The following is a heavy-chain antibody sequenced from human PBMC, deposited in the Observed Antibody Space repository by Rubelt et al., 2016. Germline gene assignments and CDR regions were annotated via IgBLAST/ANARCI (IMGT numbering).Heavy chain of an antibody. CDR1: GYTFTSYG. V-gene: IGHV1-18*01. CDR2: ISANNGDT. D-gene: IGHD6-13*01. CDR3: ARAPRSTAAADY. J-gene: IGHJ4*02. Sequence: QVQLVQSGAEVKKPGASVKVSCRASGYTFTSYGFDWVRQAPGLGLEWMGWISANNGDTDYAQKVQGRVTLTTDKTTSTAYMELRSLGADDTAVYYCARAPRSTAAADYWGQGTLVTVSS.